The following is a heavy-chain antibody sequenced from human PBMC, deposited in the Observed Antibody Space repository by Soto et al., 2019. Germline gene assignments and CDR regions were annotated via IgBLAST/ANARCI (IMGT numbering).Heavy chain of an antibody. V-gene: IGHV3-74*01. D-gene: IGHD2-2*01. CDR1: GFTFRSYW. CDR3: ARGLVVPAGDAFDI. CDR2: INGGGSST. J-gene: IGHJ3*02. Sequence: EVQLVESGGGLVQPGGSVRLSCAASGFTFRSYWMHWVRQAPGKGLVWVSRINGGGSSTSYADSVKGRFTISRDNAKNTLYLQMNSLRAEDTAVYYCARGLVVPAGDAFDIWGQGTMVTVSS.